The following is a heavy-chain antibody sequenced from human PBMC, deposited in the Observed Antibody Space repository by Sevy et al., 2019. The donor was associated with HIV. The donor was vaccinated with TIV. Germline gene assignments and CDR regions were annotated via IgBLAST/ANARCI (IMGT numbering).Heavy chain of an antibody. V-gene: IGHV3-30*04. J-gene: IGHJ3*02. Sequence: GGSLRLSCAASGVAFSSYAMHWVRRAPGKGLEWVAVTSYDGSNQEYADSVKGRFTISRDNSKNTLYLQMNSLRVEDTAVYYCARFPPERAFDIWGQGTMVTVSS. CDR1: GVAFSSYA. CDR2: TSYDGSNQ. CDR3: ARFPPERAFDI.